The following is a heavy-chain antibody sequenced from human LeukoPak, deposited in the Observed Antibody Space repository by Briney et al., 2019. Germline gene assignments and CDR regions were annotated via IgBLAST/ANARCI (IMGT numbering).Heavy chain of an antibody. J-gene: IGHJ3*02. Sequence: GGSLRLSCAASGFTFSSYGMHWVRQAPGKGLEWVAVISYDGSNKYYADSVKGRFTISRDNSKNTLYLQMNSLRAEDTAVYYCAKGWYYYDRGGSAFDIWGQGTMVTVSS. V-gene: IGHV3-30*18. CDR3: AKGWYYYDRGGSAFDI. CDR2: ISYDGSNK. CDR1: GFTFSSYG. D-gene: IGHD3-22*01.